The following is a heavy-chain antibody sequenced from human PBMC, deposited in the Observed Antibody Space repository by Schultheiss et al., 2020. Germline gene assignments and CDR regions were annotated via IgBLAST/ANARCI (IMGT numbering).Heavy chain of an antibody. CDR1: GFLFSNYW. Sequence: GGSLRLSCAASGFLFSNYWTSWVRQAPGKGLEWVAKIKQDGSEKYYVDSVRGRFTISRDNAKNSLSLQMNSLRDEDTAVYYCAREKAYYYDGSGPYCFDIWGQGTMVTVSS. D-gene: IGHD3-22*01. V-gene: IGHV3-7*03. J-gene: IGHJ4*02. CDR2: IKQDGSEK. CDR3: AREKAYYYDGSGPYCFDI.